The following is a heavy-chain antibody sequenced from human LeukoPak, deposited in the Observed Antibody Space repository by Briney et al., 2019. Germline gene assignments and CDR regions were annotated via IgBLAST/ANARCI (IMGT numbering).Heavy chain of an antibody. CDR1: GYTFTGYY. Sequence: ASVKVSCKASGYTFTGYYMHWVRQAPGQGLEWTGWINPNSGGTNYAQKFQGRVTMTRDTSISTAYMELSRLRSDDTAVYYCAREGYYYHTSNGDDHWGQGTLVTVSS. CDR3: AREGYYYHTSNGDDH. CDR2: INPNSGGT. J-gene: IGHJ5*02. D-gene: IGHD3-22*01. V-gene: IGHV1-2*02.